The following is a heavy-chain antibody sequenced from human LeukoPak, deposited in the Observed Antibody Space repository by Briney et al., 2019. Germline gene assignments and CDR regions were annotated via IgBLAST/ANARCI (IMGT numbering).Heavy chain of an antibody. D-gene: IGHD5-24*01. CDR2: IYHSGST. Sequence: SETLSLTCAVYGGSFSGYYWSWIRQPPGKGLEWIGEIYHSGSTNYNPSLKSRVTISVDKSKNQFSLKLSSVTAADTAVYYCARLGVEMATITDGAFDYWGQGTLVTVSS. CDR1: GGSFSGYY. V-gene: IGHV4-34*01. CDR3: ARLGVEMATITDGAFDY. J-gene: IGHJ4*02.